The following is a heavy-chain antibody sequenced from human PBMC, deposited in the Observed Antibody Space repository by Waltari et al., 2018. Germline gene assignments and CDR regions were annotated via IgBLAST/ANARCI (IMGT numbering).Heavy chain of an antibody. CDR1: GFIFSSYW. D-gene: IGHD2-21*02. Sequence: EVQLVESGGGLVQPGGSLRLSCAASGFIFSSYWMHWVRQAPGKGPVWVRGVGQARGRGRVWVTGSGADGGSTNSADSVKGRFTISRDNTKNTLYLQMNSLNDEDTALYYCVRRHDSGGFYGLWGQGTLVTVSS. CDR2: SGADGGST. J-gene: IGHJ4*02. V-gene: IGHV3-74*01. CDR3: VRRHDSGGFYGL.